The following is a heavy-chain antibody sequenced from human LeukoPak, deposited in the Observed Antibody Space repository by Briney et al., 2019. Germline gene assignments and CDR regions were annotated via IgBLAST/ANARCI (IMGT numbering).Heavy chain of an antibody. J-gene: IGHJ3*02. CDR2: NGNN. CDR3: ARQCSGGSCYSGAFDI. D-gene: IGHD2-15*01. CDR1: GVSVSTTYN. V-gene: IGHV4-59*08. Sequence: SETLSLTCTVSGVSVSTTYNWGWVRRPPGKGLEWIGYNGNNNYNPSLKSRATISLDTSTNQFSLRLTSVTAADTAVYYCARQCSGGSCYSGAFDIWGQGTMVTVSS.